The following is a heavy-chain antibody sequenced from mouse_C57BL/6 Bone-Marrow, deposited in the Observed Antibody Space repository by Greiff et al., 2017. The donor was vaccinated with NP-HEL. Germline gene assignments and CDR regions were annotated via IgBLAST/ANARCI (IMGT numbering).Heavy chain of an antibody. J-gene: IGHJ3*01. V-gene: IGHV14-4*01. CDR1: GFNIKDDY. Sequence: EVKLQESGAELVRPGASVKLSCTASGFNIKDDYMHWVKQRPEQGLEWIGWIDPENGDTEYASKFQGKATITADTSSNTAYLQLSSLTSEDTAVYYCTRALLNYWGQGTLVTVSA. D-gene: IGHD1-1*01. CDR3: TRALLNY. CDR2: IDPENGDT.